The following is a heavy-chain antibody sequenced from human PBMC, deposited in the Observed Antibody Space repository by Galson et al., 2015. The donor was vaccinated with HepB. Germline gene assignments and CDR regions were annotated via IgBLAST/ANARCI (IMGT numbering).Heavy chain of an antibody. CDR1: GGTFSSYA. V-gene: IGHV1-69*13. J-gene: IGHJ1*01. Sequence: SVKVSCKASGGTFSSYAISWVRQAPGQGLEWMGGIIPIFGTANYAQKFQGRVTITADESTSTAYMELSSLRSEDTAVYYCARGDYYDSSGYYEYFQHWGQGTLVTVSS. D-gene: IGHD3-22*01. CDR2: IIPIFGTA. CDR3: ARGDYYDSSGYYEYFQH.